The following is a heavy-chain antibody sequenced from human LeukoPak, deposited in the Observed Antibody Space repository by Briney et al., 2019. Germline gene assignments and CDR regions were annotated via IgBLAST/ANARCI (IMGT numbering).Heavy chain of an antibody. CDR1: GFTFSDYC. J-gene: IGHJ5*02. Sequence: PGGSLRLSCAASGFTFSDYCMHWVRQAPGKGLEWVAFIRNDGSNDYYPDSVKGRFTISRDNSRNTLYLQMNSLRAEDTAFYYCAKGGSSSHNWFDPWGQGTRVTVSS. D-gene: IGHD6-13*01. V-gene: IGHV3-30*02. CDR2: IRNDGSND. CDR3: AKGGSSSHNWFDP.